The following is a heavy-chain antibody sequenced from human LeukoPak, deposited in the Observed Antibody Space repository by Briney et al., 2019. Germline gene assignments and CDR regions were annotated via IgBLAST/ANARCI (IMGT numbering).Heavy chain of an antibody. Sequence: GGSLRLSCAASGFIFGGYAMHWVRQARGKGLQWLAAISYDGGKTYYADSVEGRFTISRDNSKSTVYLEINSLRSEDTAIYYCARGFNDFWSGSQLEYWGQGTLVTVSS. CDR1: GFIFGGYA. V-gene: IGHV3-30-3*01. CDR2: ISYDGGKT. D-gene: IGHD3-3*01. J-gene: IGHJ4*02. CDR3: ARGFNDFWSGSQLEY.